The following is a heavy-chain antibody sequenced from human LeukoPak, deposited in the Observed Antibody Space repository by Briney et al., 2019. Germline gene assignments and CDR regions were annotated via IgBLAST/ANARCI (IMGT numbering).Heavy chain of an antibody. CDR1: GFTFSSYG. CDR2: TSSDGSNK. CDR3: AKGPNYDILTGWRKTYNAFDI. V-gene: IGHV3-30*18. J-gene: IGHJ3*02. D-gene: IGHD3-9*01. Sequence: SGGSLRLSCAASGFTFSSYGMHWVRQAPGKGLEWVVVTSSDGSNKFYADSVKGRFTISRDNSKNTLYLQMNSLRVEDTAVYYCAKGPNYDILTGWRKTYNAFDIWGQGTMVTVSS.